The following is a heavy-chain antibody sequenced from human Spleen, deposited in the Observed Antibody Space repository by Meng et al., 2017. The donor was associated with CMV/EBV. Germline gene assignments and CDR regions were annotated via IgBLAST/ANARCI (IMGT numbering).Heavy chain of an antibody. CDR3: ARLDAVVRAPIGPFDY. Sequence: QMRGSGPGLVKPPETLSLTCSCSGGSISSNYNYWGWIRQPPGKGLEWIGTIYYTGKTYYNPSLKSRVTISVDTSKNQFSLKQTSVTAADTAIYYCARLDAVVRAPIGPFDYWGQGSLVTVSS. D-gene: IGHD2-21*01. CDR1: GGSISSNYNY. J-gene: IGHJ4*02. CDR2: IYYTGKT. V-gene: IGHV4-39*07.